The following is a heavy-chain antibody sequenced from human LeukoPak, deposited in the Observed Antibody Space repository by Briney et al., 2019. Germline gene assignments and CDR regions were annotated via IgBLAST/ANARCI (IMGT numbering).Heavy chain of an antibody. D-gene: IGHD6-19*01. CDR1: GYTFTSYG. CDR2: ISAYNGNT. V-gene: IGHV1-18*01. CDR3: ARDRLAVAGTGGDY. Sequence: ASVEVSCKASGYTFTSYGISWVRQAPGQGLEWMGWISAYNGNTNYAQKLQGRVTMTTDTSTSTAYMEMRSLRSDDTAVYYCARDRLAVAGTGGDYWGQGTLVTVSS. J-gene: IGHJ4*02.